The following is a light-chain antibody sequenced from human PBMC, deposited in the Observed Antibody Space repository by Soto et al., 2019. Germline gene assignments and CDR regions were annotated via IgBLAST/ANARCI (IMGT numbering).Light chain of an antibody. CDR3: QQRSNWPST. CDR2: DAS. Sequence: EIVLTQSPATLSLSPGERATISCRASQSVSSYLAWYQQKPGQAPKLLIYDASKWAPGIPARFTGSGSGTDFTLTISSLEPDEFAVYFCQQRSNWPSTFGGGTKVEI. V-gene: IGKV3-11*01. J-gene: IGKJ4*01. CDR1: QSVSSY.